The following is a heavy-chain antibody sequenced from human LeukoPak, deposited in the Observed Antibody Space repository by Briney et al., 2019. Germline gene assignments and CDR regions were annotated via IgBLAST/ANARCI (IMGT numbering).Heavy chain of an antibody. CDR2: IYSGGST. J-gene: IGHJ3*02. V-gene: IGHV3-53*04. CDR1: GFTVSSNY. CDR3: ARGLELPSGAFDI. Sequence: GGSLTLSCEAAGFTVSSNYMSWVRQAPGKGMEWVSVIYSGGSTYYADSVKGRFTISRHNSKNQLYLQINSLRAEDTAAYYCARGLELPSGAFDIWGQGTMVTVSS. D-gene: IGHD1-7*01.